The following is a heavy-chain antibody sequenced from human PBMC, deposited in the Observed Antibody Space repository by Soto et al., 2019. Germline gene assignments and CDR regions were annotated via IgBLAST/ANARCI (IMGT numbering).Heavy chain of an antibody. V-gene: IGHV4-30-4*01. D-gene: IGHD6-6*01. CDR3: ARGLGGSSSYDY. CDR2: IYYSGST. J-gene: IGHJ4*02. CDR1: GGSISSGDYY. Sequence: SETLSLTCTVSGGSISSGDYYWSWIRQPPGKGLEWIGYIYYSGSTYYNPSLKSRVTISVDTPKNQFSLKLSSVTAADTAVYYCARGLGGSSSYDYWGQGTLVTVSS.